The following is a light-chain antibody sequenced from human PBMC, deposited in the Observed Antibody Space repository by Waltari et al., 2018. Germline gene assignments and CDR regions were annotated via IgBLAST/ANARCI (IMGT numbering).Light chain of an antibody. CDR1: QSVSSNY. J-gene: IGKJ2*01. CDR2: GAS. V-gene: IGKV3-20*01. CDR3: QQYGGSPSYT. Sequence: EIVLTQSPGTLSLSPGERATLSCRASQSVSSNYLAWYQQKPGQAPRLLTYGASSRATGIPDRFSGSGSGTDFTLTISRLEPEDFAVYYCQQYGGSPSYTFGQGTKLEIK.